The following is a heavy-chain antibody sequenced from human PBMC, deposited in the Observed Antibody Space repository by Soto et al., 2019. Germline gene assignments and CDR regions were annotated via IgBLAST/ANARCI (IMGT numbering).Heavy chain of an antibody. CDR3: ARGSPRNTDFDY. CDR1: GFTFSSYG. CDR2: IWYDGSNK. D-gene: IGHD1-1*01. J-gene: IGHJ4*02. V-gene: IGHV3-33*01. Sequence: GGSLRLSCAASGFTFSSYGMHWFRQAPGKGLEWVAVIWYDGSNKYYADSVKGRFTISRDNSKNTLYLQMNSLRAEDTAVYYCARGSPRNTDFDYWGQGTLVTVSS.